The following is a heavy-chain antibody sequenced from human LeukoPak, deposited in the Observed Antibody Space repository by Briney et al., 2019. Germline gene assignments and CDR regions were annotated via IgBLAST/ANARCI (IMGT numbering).Heavy chain of an antibody. CDR1: GYTFTSHG. CDR2: ISAYNGNT. Sequence: ASVKVSCKASGYTFTSHGISWVRQAPGQGLEWMGWISAYNGNTNYAQKLQGRVTMTTDTSTSTAYMELRSLRSDDTAVYYCARDLRGSWGPSFDYWGQGTLVTVSS. J-gene: IGHJ4*02. CDR3: ARDLRGSWGPSFDY. D-gene: IGHD1-26*01. V-gene: IGHV1-18*01.